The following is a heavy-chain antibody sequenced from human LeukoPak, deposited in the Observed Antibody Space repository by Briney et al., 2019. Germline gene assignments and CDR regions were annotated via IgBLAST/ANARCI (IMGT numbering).Heavy chain of an antibody. CDR2: IYTSGST. J-gene: IGHJ3*02. CDR1: GGSISSSSYY. Sequence: PSETLSLTCTVSGGSISSSSYYWSWIRQPAGKGLEWIGRIYTSGSTNYNPSLKSRVTISVDTSKNQFSLKLSSVTAADTAVYYCAKHAPSPHAFDIWGQGTMVTVSS. CDR3: AKHAPSPHAFDI. V-gene: IGHV4-61*02.